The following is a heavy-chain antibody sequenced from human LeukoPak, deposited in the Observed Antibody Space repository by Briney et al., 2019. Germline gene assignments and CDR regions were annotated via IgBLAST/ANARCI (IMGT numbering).Heavy chain of an antibody. D-gene: IGHD4-17*01. CDR2: ISSSSSYI. J-gene: IGHJ4*02. CDR1: GFTFSSYS. V-gene: IGHV3-21*01. Sequence: GGSLRLSSAASGFTFSSYSMNWVRQAQGKGREWVSSISSSSSYIYYADSVKGRFTISRDNAKNSLYLQMNSLRAEDTAVYYCARHDGDPWFDYWGQGTLVTVSS. CDR3: ARHDGDPWFDY.